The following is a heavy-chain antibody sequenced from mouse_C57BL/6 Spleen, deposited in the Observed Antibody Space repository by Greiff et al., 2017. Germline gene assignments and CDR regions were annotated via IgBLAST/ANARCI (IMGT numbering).Heavy chain of an antibody. CDR3: ARDSSGYPWFAY. D-gene: IGHD3-2*02. Sequence: QVQLQQPGAELVKPGASVKLSCKASGYTFTSYWMHWVKQRPGRGLEWIGRIDPNSGGTKYNEKFKSKATLTVDKPSSTAYMQRSSLTSEDSAVYYCARDSSGYPWFAYWGQGTLVTVSA. CDR2: IDPNSGGT. CDR1: GYTFTSYW. V-gene: IGHV1-72*01. J-gene: IGHJ3*01.